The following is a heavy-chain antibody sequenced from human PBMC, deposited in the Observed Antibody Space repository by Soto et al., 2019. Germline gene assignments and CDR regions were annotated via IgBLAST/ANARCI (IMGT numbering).Heavy chain of an antibody. CDR2: IDWDDDK. J-gene: IGHJ6*02. Sequence: SGPTLVNPTQTLTLTCTFSGFSLSTSGMCVSWIRQPPGKALEWLALIDWDDDKYYSTSLKTRLTISKDTSKNQVVLTMTNMDPVDTATYYCARSWSSSSWYVFYPSQSYYYYGMDVWGQGTPVTVSS. CDR1: GFSLSTSGMC. CDR3: ARSWSSSSWYVFYPSQSYYYYGMDV. V-gene: IGHV2-70*01. D-gene: IGHD6-13*01.